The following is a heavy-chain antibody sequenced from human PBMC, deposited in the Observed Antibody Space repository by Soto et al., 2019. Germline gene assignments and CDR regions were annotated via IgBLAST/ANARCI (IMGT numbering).Heavy chain of an antibody. J-gene: IGHJ4*02. Sequence: QLQLQESGSGLVKPSQTLSLTCAVSGGSISSGGYSWSWIRQPPGKGLEWIGYIYHSGSTYYNPSLKSRVTISVDRSKTQFSLKLRSVTAADTAVYYCARDPGRWGQGTLVTVSS. CDR1: GGSISSGGYS. CDR3: ARDPGR. CDR2: IYHSGST. V-gene: IGHV4-30-2*01.